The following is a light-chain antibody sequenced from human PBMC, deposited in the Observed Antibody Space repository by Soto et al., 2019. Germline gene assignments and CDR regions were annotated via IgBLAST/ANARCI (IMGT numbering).Light chain of an antibody. CDR2: GAS. CDR1: QRVSSSD. Sequence: EIVLTQSPGTLSFSPGERATLSCSASQRVSSSDLAWYQQKPGQAPRLLIYGASTRATGIPDRFSGSGSGTDVTLTISRLEPEDFAVYFCQRYGSSPPFTFGQGTKVQI. J-gene: IGKJ2*01. CDR3: QRYGSSPPFT. V-gene: IGKV3-20*01.